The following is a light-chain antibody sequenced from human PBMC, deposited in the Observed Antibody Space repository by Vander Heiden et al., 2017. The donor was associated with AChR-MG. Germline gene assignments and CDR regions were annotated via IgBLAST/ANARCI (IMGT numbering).Light chain of an antibody. J-gene: IGKJ1*01. Sequence: EIVLTQSPGNLSLSPGEGASLSCRASQPLSNIYLAWYQQKPGQAPRLLISGASSRATGIPDRFSGSGSGTDFTLTISRLEPEDFAVYYCQQYSRSQTFGQGTKVEIQ. CDR2: GAS. CDR3: QQYSRSQT. CDR1: QPLSNIY. V-gene: IGKV3-20*01.